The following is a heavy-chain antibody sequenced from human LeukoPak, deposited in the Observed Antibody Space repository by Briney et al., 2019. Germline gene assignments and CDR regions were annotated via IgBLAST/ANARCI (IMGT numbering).Heavy chain of an antibody. CDR2: ISPYNGNT. CDR3: ARSASGVLWWFDP. D-gene: IGHD2-2*01. V-gene: IGHV1-18*01. CDR1: GGTFSSYA. J-gene: IGHJ5*02. Sequence: GASVKVSCKASGGTFSSYAISWVRQAPGQGLEWMGWISPYNGNTNYARKLQGRVTMTTDTSTSTAYMELRSLRSDDTAVYHCARSASGVLWWFDPWGQGTLVTVSS.